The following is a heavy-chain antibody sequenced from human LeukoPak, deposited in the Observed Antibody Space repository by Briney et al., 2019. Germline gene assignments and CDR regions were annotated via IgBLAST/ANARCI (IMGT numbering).Heavy chain of an antibody. CDR1: GFTFSSYS. V-gene: IGHV3-23*01. Sequence: GGSLRLSCAASGFTFSSYSMSWVRQAPGKGLEWVSSINSGGSTFYADSVKGRFTISRDNSQNTLYLQMNSLTAEDTAVYYCAKRATGYYFDHWGQGTLVTVSS. CDR3: AKRATGYYFDH. J-gene: IGHJ4*02. CDR2: INSGGST. D-gene: IGHD1-1*01.